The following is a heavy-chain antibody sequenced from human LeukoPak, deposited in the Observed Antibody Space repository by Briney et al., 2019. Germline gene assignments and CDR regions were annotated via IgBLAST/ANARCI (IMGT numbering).Heavy chain of an antibody. Sequence: SETLSLTCTVSGGSISNSIYYWGWIRQPPGKGLEWIGSIYYSGSTYYNPTLKSRVTISVDTSKSQFSLKLSSVTAADTAVYYCARVRTGGNSIIDYWGQGTLVTVSS. CDR2: IYYSGST. D-gene: IGHD4-23*01. J-gene: IGHJ4*02. CDR3: ARVRTGGNSIIDY. V-gene: IGHV4-39*07. CDR1: GGSISNSIYY.